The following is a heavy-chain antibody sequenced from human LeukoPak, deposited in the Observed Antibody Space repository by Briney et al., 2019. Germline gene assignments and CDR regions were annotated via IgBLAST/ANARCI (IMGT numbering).Heavy chain of an antibody. D-gene: IGHD6-19*01. Sequence: GGSLRLSCAASGFTFRTTWMNWVRQAPGKGLEWVGRMKTKTDSGTTDYAAPVKGRFTISRDDSRNMVYLKVSSLKTEDTAVYYCTTDGFGQWMVRYWGQGTLVTVSS. J-gene: IGHJ1*01. V-gene: IGHV3-15*01. CDR3: TTDGFGQWMVRY. CDR1: GFTFRTTW. CDR2: MKTKTDSGTT.